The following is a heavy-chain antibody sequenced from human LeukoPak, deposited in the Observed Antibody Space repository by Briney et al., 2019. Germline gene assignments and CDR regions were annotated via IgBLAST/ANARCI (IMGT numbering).Heavy chain of an antibody. V-gene: IGHV3-21*01. CDR2: ISSSSSYI. CDR1: GGSFSGYY. D-gene: IGHD3-10*01. J-gene: IGHJ4*02. Sequence: PSETLSLTCAVYGGSFSGYYWSWIRQAPGKGLEWVSSISSSSSYIYYADSVKGRFTISRDNAKNSLYLQMNSLRAEDTAVYYCARDFNYRGVTGTFDYWGQGTLVTVSS. CDR3: ARDFNYRGVTGTFDY.